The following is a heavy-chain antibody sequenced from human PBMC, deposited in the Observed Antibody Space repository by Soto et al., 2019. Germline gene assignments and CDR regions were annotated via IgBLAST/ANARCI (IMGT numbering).Heavy chain of an antibody. CDR3: ARDATMVRGVSEY. Sequence: QVQLQQWGAGLLKPSETLSLTCAVYGGSFSGYYWSWIRQPPGKGLEWIGEINHSGSTNYNPSLKSRVTISVDTSENQFSLKLSSVTAADTAVYYCARDATMVRGVSEYWGQGTLVTVSS. J-gene: IGHJ4*02. CDR1: GGSFSGYY. D-gene: IGHD3-10*01. CDR2: INHSGST. V-gene: IGHV4-34*01.